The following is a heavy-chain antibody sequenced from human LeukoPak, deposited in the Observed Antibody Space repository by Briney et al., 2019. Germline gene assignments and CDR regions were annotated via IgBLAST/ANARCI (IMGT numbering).Heavy chain of an antibody. J-gene: IGHJ4*02. V-gene: IGHV4-39*07. CDR1: GGSISSSSHY. CDR3: ARAVGSPNDY. Sequence: SETLSLTCTVSGGSISSSSHYWGWIRQPPGKGLEWIGSIYYSGSTYYNPSLKSRVTISVDTSKNQFSLKLSSVTAADTAVYYCARAVGSPNDYWGQGTLVTVSS. CDR2: IYYSGST. D-gene: IGHD3-16*01.